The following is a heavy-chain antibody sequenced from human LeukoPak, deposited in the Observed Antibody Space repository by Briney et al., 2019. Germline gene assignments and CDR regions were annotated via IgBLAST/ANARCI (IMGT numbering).Heavy chain of an antibody. D-gene: IGHD1-1*01. CDR2: ISSDGRST. CDR1: GFTFSSHW. V-gene: IGHV3-74*01. Sequence: GGSLRLSCAASGFTFSSHWMHWVRHAPGKGLVWVSRISSDGRSTSHADPVKGRFTISRDNAKNTLYLQMNSLRADDTAVYYCTRERLERHDAFDMWGQGTVVTVSS. CDR3: TRERLERHDAFDM. J-gene: IGHJ3*02.